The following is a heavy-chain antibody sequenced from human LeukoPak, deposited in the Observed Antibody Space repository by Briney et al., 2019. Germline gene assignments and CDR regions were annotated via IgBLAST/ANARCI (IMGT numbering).Heavy chain of an antibody. CDR2: ISGSGGNT. CDR3: AKETYDSLNWFDP. CDR1: GFTFSSYA. V-gene: IGHV3-23*01. J-gene: IGHJ5*02. Sequence: GGSLRLSCAASGFTFSSYAMSWVRQAPGKGLEWVSVISGSGGNTYYADSVKGRFTISRDNSKNTLHLQMNSLRAEDTAVYYCAKETYDSLNWFDPWGQGTLVTVSS. D-gene: IGHD3-3*01.